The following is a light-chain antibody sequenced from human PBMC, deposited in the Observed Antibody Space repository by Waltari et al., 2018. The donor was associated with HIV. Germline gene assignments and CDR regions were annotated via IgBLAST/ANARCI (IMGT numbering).Light chain of an antibody. CDR1: QSVLDRSNNKNF. CDR3: QQYYTTPFP. Sequence: DIVMTQSPDSLAVSLGESATITCKSSQSVLDRSNNKNFLAWSQQKPGQPPNLLISWASTRESGVPGRFSGSGSGTDFTRTISSLHAEDVAVYYCQQYYTTPFPFGPGTKVDIK. CDR2: WAS. V-gene: IGKV4-1*01. J-gene: IGKJ3*01.